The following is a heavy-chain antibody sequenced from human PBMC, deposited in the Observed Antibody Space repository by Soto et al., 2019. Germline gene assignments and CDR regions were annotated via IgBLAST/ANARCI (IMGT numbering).Heavy chain of an antibody. V-gene: IGHV1-3*01. CDR3: ARDVSSALDY. CDR2: ISAGSGIT. Sequence: ASVKVSCKASGYSFTSNTIHWLRQAPGQRPEWVGWISAGSGITKYSQKSQGRVSITRDTSASTAYMELSGLASEDTAVYYCARDVSSALDYWGQGTLVTVSS. CDR1: GYSFTSNT. J-gene: IGHJ4*01. D-gene: IGHD6-6*01.